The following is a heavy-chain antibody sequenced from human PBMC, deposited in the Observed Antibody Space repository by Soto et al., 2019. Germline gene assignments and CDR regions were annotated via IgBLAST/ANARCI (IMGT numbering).Heavy chain of an antibody. CDR2: IIPMLGVR. Sequence: QVQLVQSGAEVKKPGSSVKVSCKYSGGTFSTYSRFWVRQAPGQGLEWMGRIIPMLGVRNYAQRFQDRVTITADKSTATVHMELSSLRSEDTALYYCTIGSWSGEVFDIWGQGTMVTVSS. CDR1: GGTFSTYS. V-gene: IGHV1-69*02. J-gene: IGHJ3*02. CDR3: TIGSWSGEVFDI. D-gene: IGHD2-21*01.